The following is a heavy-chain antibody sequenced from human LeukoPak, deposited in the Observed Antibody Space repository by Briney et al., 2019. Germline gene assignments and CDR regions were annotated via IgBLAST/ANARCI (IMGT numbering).Heavy chain of an antibody. J-gene: IGHJ6*03. D-gene: IGHD3-22*01. Sequence: GGSLRLSCAASGFTFSSYWMHWVRQAPGKGLEWVAFIRYDGSNKYYADSVKGRFTISRDNSKNTLYLQMNSLRAEDTAVYYCAKAASAVVVIRDHPRNYYMDVWGKGTTVTVSS. V-gene: IGHV3-30*02. CDR1: GFTFSSYW. CDR2: IRYDGSNK. CDR3: AKAASAVVVIRDHPRNYYMDV.